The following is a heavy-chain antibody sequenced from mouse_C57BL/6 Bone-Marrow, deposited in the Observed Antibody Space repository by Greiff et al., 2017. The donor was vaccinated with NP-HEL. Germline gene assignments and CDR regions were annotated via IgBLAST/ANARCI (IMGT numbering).Heavy chain of an antibody. CDR1: GFNIKDDY. CDR2: IDPENGDT. CDR3: TTLDYCSSFYYFDY. Sequence: EVQRVESGAELVRPGASVKLSCTASGFNIKDDYMHWVKQRPEQGLEWIGWIDPENGDTEYASKFQGKATITADTSSNTAYLQLSSLTSEDTAVYYCTTLDYCSSFYYFDYWGQGTTLTGSS. V-gene: IGHV14-4*01. D-gene: IGHD1-1*01. J-gene: IGHJ2*01.